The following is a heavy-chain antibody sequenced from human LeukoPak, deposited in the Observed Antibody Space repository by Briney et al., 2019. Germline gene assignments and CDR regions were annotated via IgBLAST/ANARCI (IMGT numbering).Heavy chain of an antibody. Sequence: PGGSLRLSCAASGFTFSSFSMNWVRQAPGKGLEWVSSISSSSSYIYYADSVKGRFTISRDNAKNSLYLQMNSLRAEDTAVYYCASSMVRGVMQNWGQGTLVTVSS. J-gene: IGHJ4*02. CDR3: ASSMVRGVMQN. D-gene: IGHD3-10*01. CDR1: GFTFSSFS. V-gene: IGHV3-21*01. CDR2: ISSSSSYI.